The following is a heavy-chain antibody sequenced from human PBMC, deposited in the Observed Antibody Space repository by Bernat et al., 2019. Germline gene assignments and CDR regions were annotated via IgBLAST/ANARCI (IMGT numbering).Heavy chain of an antibody. D-gene: IGHD4-17*01. CDR3: TTDRSRTVTYEDDY. J-gene: IGHJ4*02. V-gene: IGHV3-15*01. Sequence: EVQLVESGGGLVKPGGSLRLSCAASGFTFSNAWMSWVRQAPGKGLEWVGRIKSKTDGGTTDYAAPVNGRFTISRDDSKNTLYLRMNSLKTEDTAVYYCTTDRSRTVTYEDDYWGQGTLVTVSS. CDR2: IKSKTDGGTT. CDR1: GFTFSNAW.